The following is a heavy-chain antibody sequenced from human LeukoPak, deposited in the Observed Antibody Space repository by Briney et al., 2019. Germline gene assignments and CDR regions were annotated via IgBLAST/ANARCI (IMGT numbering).Heavy chain of an antibody. J-gene: IGHJ4*02. CDR2: ISWNSGSI. D-gene: IGHD6-19*01. CDR1: GFTFDDYA. CDR3: AKDDRRRGSSGWWRAVRD. V-gene: IGHV3-9*01. Sequence: GGSLRLSCAASGFTFDDYAMHWVRQAPGKGLEWVSGISWNSGSIGYADSVKGRFTISRDNAKNSLYLQMNSLRAEDTALYYCAKDDRRRGSSGWWRAVRDWGQGTLVTVSS.